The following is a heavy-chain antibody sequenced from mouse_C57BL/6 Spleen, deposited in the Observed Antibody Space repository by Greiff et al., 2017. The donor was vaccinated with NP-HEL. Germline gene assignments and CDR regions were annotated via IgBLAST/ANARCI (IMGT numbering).Heavy chain of an antibody. CDR2: ISDGGSYT. CDR1: GFTFSSYA. J-gene: IGHJ1*03. V-gene: IGHV5-4*01. D-gene: IGHD1-1*01. Sequence: EVQLVESGGGLVKPGGSLKLSCAASGFTFSSYAMSWVRQTPEKRLEWVATISDGGSYTYYPDNVKGRFTISRDNAKNNLYLQMSHLKSEDTAMYYCARDPLITTVGYFDVWGTGTTVTVSS. CDR3: ARDPLITTVGYFDV.